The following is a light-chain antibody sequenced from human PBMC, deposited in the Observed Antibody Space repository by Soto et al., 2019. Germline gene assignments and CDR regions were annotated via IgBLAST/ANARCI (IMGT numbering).Light chain of an antibody. CDR1: PGISSF. V-gene: IGKV1-9*01. CDR2: SAS. Sequence: DIQLTQSPSVLSASVGDRVTITCRASPGISSFLAWYRQKPGKAPELLLFSASTLVTRVPARFSGSGSETDFTLTISSLQPEDSATYYCQQLNSYPYTFGPGNKVTLK. CDR3: QQLNSYPYT. J-gene: IGKJ3*01.